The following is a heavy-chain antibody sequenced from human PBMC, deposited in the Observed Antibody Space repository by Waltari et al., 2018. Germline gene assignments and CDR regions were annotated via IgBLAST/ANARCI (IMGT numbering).Heavy chain of an antibody. V-gene: IGHV4-61*09. CDR2: IYTSGST. Sequence: QVQLQESGPGLVKPSQTLSLTCSVSGGSISSGSYYWSWIRQPAGKGLEWIGHIYTSGSTNSNPSLESRVTISVDTSKNQFSLKLSSVTAADTAVYYCAREEDDHDISAYHFWGQGTLVTVSS. D-gene: IGHD3-22*01. CDR3: AREEDDHDISAYHF. J-gene: IGHJ4*02. CDR1: GGSISSGSYY.